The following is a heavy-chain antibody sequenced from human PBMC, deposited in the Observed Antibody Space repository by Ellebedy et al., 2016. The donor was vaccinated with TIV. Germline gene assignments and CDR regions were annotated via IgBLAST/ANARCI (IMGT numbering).Heavy chain of an antibody. CDR3: ARGLGHTETLTKTGFGDY. CDR2: INPSAGST. J-gene: IGHJ4*02. V-gene: IGHV1-46*01. CDR1: GYTFSSYY. Sequence: AASVKVSCKASGYTFSSYYVHWARQAPGQGLEWMGIINPSAGSTAYAQNFQGRVTMTRDTSTSTVYMELSSLTSEDTAMYFCARGLGHTETLTKTGFGDYWGQGTLVTVSS. D-gene: IGHD3-16*01.